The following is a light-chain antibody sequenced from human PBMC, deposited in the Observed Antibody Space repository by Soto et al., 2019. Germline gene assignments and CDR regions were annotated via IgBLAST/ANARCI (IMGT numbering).Light chain of an antibody. Sequence: DIQLTQSPSFLSASVGDRVTITCRASQGISSYLAWYQQKPGKAPKLLIYAASTLQSGVPSRFSGSGSGTEFTLTISSLQPEDFATYYCQQLNSFGPGTTVDIK. V-gene: IGKV1-9*01. J-gene: IGKJ3*01. CDR1: QGISSY. CDR2: AAS. CDR3: QQLNS.